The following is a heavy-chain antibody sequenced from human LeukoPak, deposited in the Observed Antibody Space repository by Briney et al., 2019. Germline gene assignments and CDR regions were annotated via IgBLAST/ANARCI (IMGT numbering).Heavy chain of an antibody. J-gene: IGHJ4*02. V-gene: IGHV4-39*07. CDR1: GGSISSSSYY. CDR2: MYYSGST. CDR3: ARVSGLNNFDY. Sequence: RSSETLSLTCSVSGGSISSSSYYWGWIRQPPGKGLEWIGSMYYSGSTYYNPSLKSRVSMSVDTSKNQVSLKLSSVTAADTAIYYCARVSGLNNFDYWGQGTLVTVSS. D-gene: IGHD1/OR15-1a*01.